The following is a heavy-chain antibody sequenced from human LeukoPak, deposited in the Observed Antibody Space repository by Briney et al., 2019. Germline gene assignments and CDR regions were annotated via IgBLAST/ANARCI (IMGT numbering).Heavy chain of an antibody. CDR2: IKYDGNET. Sequence: GGSLKLSCAASGFTFSNYWMNWVRQAPGKGLEWVANIKYDGNETYYMDSVTGRFTISRDNAKNSLYLQMNSLRAEDTAVYYCASEEYSRSSYWGQGTLVTVSS. V-gene: IGHV3-7*03. CDR1: GFTFSNYW. D-gene: IGHD6-6*01. J-gene: IGHJ4*02. CDR3: ASEEYSRSSY.